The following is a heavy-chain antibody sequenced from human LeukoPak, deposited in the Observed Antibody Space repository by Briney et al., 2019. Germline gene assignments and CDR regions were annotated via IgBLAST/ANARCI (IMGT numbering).Heavy chain of an antibody. CDR1: GGSISSGDYY. V-gene: IGHV4-30-4*08. J-gene: IGHJ3*02. Sequence: SETLSLTCTVSGGSISSGDYYWSWIRQPPGKGLEWIGYIYYSGSTYYNPSLKSRVTISVDTSMNQFSLKLSSVTAADTAVYYCARVRRATTRALAAIMIFGVVRRQDAFDIWGQGTMVTVSS. CDR2: IYYSGST. CDR3: ARVRRATTRALAAIMIFGVVRRQDAFDI. D-gene: IGHD3-3*01.